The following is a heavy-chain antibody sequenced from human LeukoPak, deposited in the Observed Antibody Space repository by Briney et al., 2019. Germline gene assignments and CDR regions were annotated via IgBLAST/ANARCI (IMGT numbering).Heavy chain of an antibody. Sequence: KPSETLSLTCAVYGGSFSGYYWSWIRQPPGKGLEWIGEINHSGSTNYNPSLKSRVTISVDTSKNQFSLKLSSVTAADTAVYYCARDLDFLPGQISGSRRPTYAFDIWGQGTMVTVSS. CDR1: GGSFSGYY. D-gene: IGHD3-22*01. CDR2: INHSGST. V-gene: IGHV4-34*01. CDR3: ARDLDFLPGQISGSRRPTYAFDI. J-gene: IGHJ3*02.